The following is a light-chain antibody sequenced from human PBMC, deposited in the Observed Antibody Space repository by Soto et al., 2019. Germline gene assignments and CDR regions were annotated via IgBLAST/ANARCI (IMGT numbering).Light chain of an antibody. CDR1: QDIGRR. V-gene: IGKV1-12*01. J-gene: IGKJ3*01. CDR3: QQTHSLPLS. Sequence: DIQMTQSPSSVSASIVDRVTITCRASQDIGRRLAWFQQKPGKAPKYLIQAASSLQGGVPSRFSGSGSGTDFTLSISSLQPEDFATYYCQQTHSLPLSFGPGTKVDIK. CDR2: AAS.